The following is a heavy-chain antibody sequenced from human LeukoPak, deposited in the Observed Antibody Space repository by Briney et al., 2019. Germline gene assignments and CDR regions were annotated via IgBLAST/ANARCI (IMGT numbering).Heavy chain of an antibody. Sequence: ASVKVSCKASGYTFTSYAMHWVRQAPGQRLEWMGWINAGNGNTKYSQKFQGRVTITRDTSASTAYMELSSLRSEDTAVYYCARARPVERCWFDPWGQGTLVTVSS. CDR2: INAGNGNT. J-gene: IGHJ5*02. CDR1: GYTFTSYA. V-gene: IGHV1-3*01. D-gene: IGHD3-3*01. CDR3: ARARPVERCWFDP.